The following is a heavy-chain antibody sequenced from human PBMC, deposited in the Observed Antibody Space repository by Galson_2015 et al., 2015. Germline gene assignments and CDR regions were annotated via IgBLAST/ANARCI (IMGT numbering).Heavy chain of an antibody. CDR3: ARGLFGDV. V-gene: IGHV3-33*01. D-gene: IGHD3-10*01. CDR1: GVTVSSYG. CDR2: IWYDGSNK. Sequence: ALRLAGAASGVTVSSYGMHWVRQAPGKGLEWVAVIWYDGSNKYYADSVKGRFTISRDNSKNTLYLQMNSLRAEDTAVYYCARGLFGDVRGQGTTVTVSS. J-gene: IGHJ6*02.